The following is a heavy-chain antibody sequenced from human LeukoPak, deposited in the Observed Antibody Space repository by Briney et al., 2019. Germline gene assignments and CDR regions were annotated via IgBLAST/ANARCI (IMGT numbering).Heavy chain of an antibody. V-gene: IGHV4-34*01. Sequence: PSETLSLTCAVYGGSFSGYYWSWIRQPPGKGLECIGEINHSGSTNYNPSLKSRVTISVDTSKNQFSLKLNSVTAADTAVYYCARVMAVNPDWFDPWGQGTLVTVSS. CDR2: INHSGST. J-gene: IGHJ5*02. CDR1: GGSFSGYY. D-gene: IGHD5-24*01. CDR3: ARVMAVNPDWFDP.